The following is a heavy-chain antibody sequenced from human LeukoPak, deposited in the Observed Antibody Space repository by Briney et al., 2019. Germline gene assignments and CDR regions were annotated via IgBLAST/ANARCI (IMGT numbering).Heavy chain of an antibody. CDR3: AKGIELELLIAFDY. CDR1: GFTFSSYA. J-gene: IGHJ4*02. CDR2: ISGSGGST. D-gene: IGHD1-26*01. Sequence: PGGALRLSCAASGFTFSSYAMSWVRQAPGKGVEWVSAISGSGGSTYYADSVKGRFAISRDNSKNTLYLQMNSLRAEDTAVYYCAKGIELELLIAFDYWGQGTLVTVSS. V-gene: IGHV3-23*01.